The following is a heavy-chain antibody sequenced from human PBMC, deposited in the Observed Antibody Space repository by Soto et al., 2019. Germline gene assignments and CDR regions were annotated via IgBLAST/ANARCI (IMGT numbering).Heavy chain of an antibody. D-gene: IGHD3-16*01. J-gene: IGHJ4*02. CDR2: VSATAGTT. CDR1: GLTISNYS. Sequence: PGGSMRLSCAAAGLTISNYSMSWVRQAPGKGLEWVSLVSATAGTTYYTDSVKGRFTISRDNSRNTVYLQMNSLRADDTAVYYCAKDRLAGGFDYWGQGTLVTVSS. V-gene: IGHV3-23*01. CDR3: AKDRLAGGFDY.